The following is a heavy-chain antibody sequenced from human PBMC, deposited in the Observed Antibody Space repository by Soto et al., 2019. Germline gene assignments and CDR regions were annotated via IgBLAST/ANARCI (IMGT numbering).Heavy chain of an antibody. CDR2: ISYDGSNK. Sequence: PGGSLRLSCAASGFTFSSYAMHWVRQAPGKGLEWVAVISYDGSNKYYADSVKGRFTISRDNSKNTLYLQMNSLRAEDTAVYYCAKDNRGMTKFGAVIRGDYNFGMDVWGQGTTVTVSS. CDR3: AKDNRGMTKFGAVIRGDYNFGMDV. CDR1: GFTFSSYA. J-gene: IGHJ6*02. D-gene: IGHD3-3*01. V-gene: IGHV3-30-3*01.